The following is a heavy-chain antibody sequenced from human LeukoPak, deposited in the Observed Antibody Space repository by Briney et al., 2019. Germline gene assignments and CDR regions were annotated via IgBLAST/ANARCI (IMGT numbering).Heavy chain of an antibody. CDR2: ISAYNGNT. CDR3: ARDPPPAAMVTGFYYYYYVMDV. CDR1: GYTFTSYG. J-gene: IGHJ6*02. D-gene: IGHD5-18*01. Sequence: GASVKVSCKASGYTFTSYGISWVRQAPGQGLERMGWISAYNGNTNYAQKLQGRVTMTTDTSTSTAYMELRSLRSDDTAVYYCARDPPPAAMVTGFYYYYYVMDVWGQGTTVTVSS. V-gene: IGHV1-18*01.